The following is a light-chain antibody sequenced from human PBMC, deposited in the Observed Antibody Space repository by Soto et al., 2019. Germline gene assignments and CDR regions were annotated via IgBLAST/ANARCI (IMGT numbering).Light chain of an antibody. CDR3: QQGYSAPWT. Sequence: DIQMAQSPSSLSASVGDRVTITCRADQSISRYLNWYQQKPGRAPNLLIYSTSTLQSGVPSRFSGSGSETDFTLTISSLQPEDFANYYCQQGYSAPWTFGQGTRVEIK. CDR2: STS. V-gene: IGKV1-39*01. J-gene: IGKJ1*01. CDR1: QSISRY.